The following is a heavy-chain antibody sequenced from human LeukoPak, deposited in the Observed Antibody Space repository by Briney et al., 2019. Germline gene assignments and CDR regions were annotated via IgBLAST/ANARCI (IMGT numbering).Heavy chain of an antibody. V-gene: IGHV4-39*07. D-gene: IGHD6-6*01. J-gene: IGHJ3*02. Sequence: SETLSLTCTVSGGSISSYYWSWIRQPPGKGLEWIGSIYYSGSTYYNPSLKSRVTISVDTSKNQFSLKLSSATAADTAVYYCARDRPAEGGAKTYAFDIWGQGTMVTVSS. CDR3: ARDRPAEGGAKTYAFDI. CDR1: GGSISSYY. CDR2: IYYSGST.